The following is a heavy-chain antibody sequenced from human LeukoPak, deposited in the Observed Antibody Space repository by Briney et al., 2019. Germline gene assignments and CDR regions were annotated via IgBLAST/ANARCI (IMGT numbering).Heavy chain of an antibody. CDR2: IFTDGSTT. CDR1: EFNFFSYG. CDR3: ARELPREVTLDY. V-gene: IGHV3-74*01. J-gene: IGHJ4*01. D-gene: IGHD2-21*02. Sequence: GGSLRLSCVASEFNFFSYGMQWARQAPGKGLVWVSRIFTDGSTTSYADSVKGRFTISRDNAKNTLYLQMNSLRAEDTAVYYCARELPREVTLDYWGQGTLVTVSP.